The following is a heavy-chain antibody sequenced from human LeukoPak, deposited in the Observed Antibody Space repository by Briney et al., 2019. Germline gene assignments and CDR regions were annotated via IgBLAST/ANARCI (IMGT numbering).Heavy chain of an antibody. Sequence: PGGSLTLSCAASGFTFSSYDMHWLRQAPGDGLEGVAFIRYDGSNKYYADSVKGRFTISRDNSKNTLYLQMNSLRAEDTAVYYCAKDAVAGNRYFDYWGQGTLVTVSS. CDR2: IRYDGSNK. V-gene: IGHV3-30*02. J-gene: IGHJ4*02. CDR1: GFTFSSYD. CDR3: AKDAVAGNRYFDY. D-gene: IGHD6-19*01.